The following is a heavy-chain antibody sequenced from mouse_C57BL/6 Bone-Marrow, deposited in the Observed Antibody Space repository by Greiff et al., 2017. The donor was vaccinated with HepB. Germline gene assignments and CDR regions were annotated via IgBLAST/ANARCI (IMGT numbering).Heavy chain of an antibody. CDR1: GYTFTSYW. CDR3: ARSYYGSSLAWFAY. V-gene: IGHV1-61*01. CDR2: IYPSDSET. J-gene: IGHJ3*01. D-gene: IGHD1-1*01. Sequence: VQLQQPGAELVRPGSSVKLSCKASGYTFTSYWMDRVKQRPGQGLEWIGNIYPSDSETHYNQKFKDKATLTVDKSSSTAYMQLSSLTSEDSAVYYCARSYYGSSLAWFAYWGQGTLVTVSA.